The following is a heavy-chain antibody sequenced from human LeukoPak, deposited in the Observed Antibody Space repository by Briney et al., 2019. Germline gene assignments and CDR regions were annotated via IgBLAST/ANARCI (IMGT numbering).Heavy chain of an antibody. CDR1: RYTFTSYD. V-gene: IGHV1-8*01. Sequence: ASVMVSCKASRYTFTSYDINWVRQATGQGLEWMGWMNPNSGNTGYAQKFQGRVTMTRNTSISTAYMELSSLRSEDTAVYYCARKNYGSNRWFDPWGQGTLVTVSS. CDR3: ARKNYGSNRWFDP. D-gene: IGHD4/OR15-4a*01. CDR2: MNPNSGNT. J-gene: IGHJ5*02.